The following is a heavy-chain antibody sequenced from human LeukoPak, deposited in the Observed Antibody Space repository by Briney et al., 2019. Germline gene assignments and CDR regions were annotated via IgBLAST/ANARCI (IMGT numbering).Heavy chain of an antibody. Sequence: GGSLRLSSAASGFTFDDYAMHWVRQAPGKGLEWVSGISWNSGSIGYADSVKGRFTISRDNAKNSLYLQMNSLRAEDTALYYCAKDAYTPRYDFWSGYYLTPYFDYWGQGTLVTVSS. CDR2: ISWNSGSI. J-gene: IGHJ4*02. CDR3: AKDAYTPRYDFWSGYYLTPYFDY. CDR1: GFTFDDYA. D-gene: IGHD3-3*01. V-gene: IGHV3-9*01.